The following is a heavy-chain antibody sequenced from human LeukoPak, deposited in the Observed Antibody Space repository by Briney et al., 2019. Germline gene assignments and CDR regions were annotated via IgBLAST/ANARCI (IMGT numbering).Heavy chain of an antibody. CDR3: AKDYDTTIPYYFDY. V-gene: IGHV3-20*04. CDR1: GFTFDDYG. D-gene: IGHD5-12*01. CDR2: INWSGGTT. Sequence: GASLRLSCAASGFTFDDYGMSWVRQVPGKGLEWVSGINWSGGTTGYADSVKGRFTISRDNSKNTLYLQMNSLRAEDTAVYYCAKDYDTTIPYYFDYWGQGTLVTVSS. J-gene: IGHJ4*02.